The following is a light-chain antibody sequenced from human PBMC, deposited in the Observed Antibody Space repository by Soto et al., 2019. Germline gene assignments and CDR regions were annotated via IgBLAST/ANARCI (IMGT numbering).Light chain of an antibody. J-gene: IGKJ4*02. CDR3: QQYGSSPALT. CDR2: GAS. Sequence: IVSTDAPASPSSSPGERATLSCRASQSVSSSYLAWYQQKPGQAPRLLIYGASSRATGIPDRFSGSGSGTDFTLTISRLEPEDFAVYFCQQYGSSPALTFGGGTKVDIK. V-gene: IGKV3-20*01. CDR1: QSVSSSY.